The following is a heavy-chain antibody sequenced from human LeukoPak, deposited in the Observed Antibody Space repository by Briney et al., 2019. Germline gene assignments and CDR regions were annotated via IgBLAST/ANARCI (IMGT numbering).Heavy chain of an antibody. V-gene: IGHV4-39*07. CDR3: ARGPDGRCGGDCSSQDY. J-gene: IGHJ4*02. Sequence: PSETLSLTYTVSGGSISSISYYWGWIRQPPGEGLEWIGSLYYTGSTYYNPSLRSRVTISVDTSKNQFSLKLSSVTAADTAVYYCARGPDGRCGGDCSSQDYWGQGTLVTVSS. CDR1: GGSISSISYY. CDR2: LYYTGST. D-gene: IGHD2-21*02.